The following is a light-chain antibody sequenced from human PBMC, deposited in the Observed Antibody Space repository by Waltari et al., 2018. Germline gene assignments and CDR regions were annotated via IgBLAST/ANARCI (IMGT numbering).Light chain of an antibody. Sequence: QSALTQPASVSGSPGQSITISCTGTSSDIGNYNYVSWYQQHPGKAPKLMIYDVSNRPQWVSNRSSGSKSGTPASLTISGLQADDEAVYYCSSYTSSSTLVVFGTGTKVTVL. CDR1: SSDIGNYNY. V-gene: IGLV2-14*03. CDR3: SSYTSSSTLVV. J-gene: IGLJ1*01. CDR2: DVS.